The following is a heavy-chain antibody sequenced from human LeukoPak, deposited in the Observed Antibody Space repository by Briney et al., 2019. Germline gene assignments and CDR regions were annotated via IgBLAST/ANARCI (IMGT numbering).Heavy chain of an antibody. D-gene: IGHD3-16*01. Sequence: SETLSLTCAVYGGSFSGYYWSWIRQPPGKGLEWIGEINHSGSTNYNPPLKSRVTISVDTSKNQFSLKLSSVAAADTAVYYCARGRGSGGYYYYYYGMDVWGQGTTVTVSS. CDR1: GGSFSGYY. J-gene: IGHJ6*02. CDR3: ARGRGSGGYYYYYYGMDV. CDR2: INHSGST. V-gene: IGHV4-34*01.